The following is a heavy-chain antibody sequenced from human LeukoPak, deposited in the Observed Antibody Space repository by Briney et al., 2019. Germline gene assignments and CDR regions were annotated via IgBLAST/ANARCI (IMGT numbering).Heavy chain of an antibody. CDR2: IYYSGST. J-gene: IGHJ5*02. Sequence: ASETLSLTCTVSGGPISSSSYYWGWIRQPPGKGLEWIGSIYYSGSTYYNPSLKSRVTISVDTSKNQFSLKLSSVTAAATAVYYCARNGVFPAPPTATCFAPWAKGTRVTVPS. CDR1: GGPISSSSYY. CDR3: ARNGVFPAPPTATCFAP. V-gene: IGHV4-39*01. D-gene: IGHD1-26*01.